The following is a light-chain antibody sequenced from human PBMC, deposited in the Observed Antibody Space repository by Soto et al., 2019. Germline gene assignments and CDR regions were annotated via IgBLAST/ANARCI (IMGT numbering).Light chain of an antibody. J-gene: IGKJ3*01. CDR2: CAS. V-gene: IGKV3-20*01. CDR1: PDVWSRD. CDR3: QQFRSSPLFT. Sequence: EIGLNQSSGTLSLCSWGRCTLPCKASPDVWSRDLAWYQQKPGQAPRLLIYCASSRATGIPHRVSGSWSGTDFTLTISRLEPEDFAVYYCQQFRSSPLFTFVPGTKVDVK.